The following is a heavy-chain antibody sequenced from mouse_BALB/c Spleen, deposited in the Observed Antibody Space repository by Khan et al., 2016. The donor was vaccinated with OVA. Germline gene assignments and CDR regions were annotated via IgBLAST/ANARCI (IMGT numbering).Heavy chain of an antibody. V-gene: IGHV9-3-1*01. J-gene: IGHJ3*01. D-gene: IGHD2-1*01. CDR2: INTYTGEP. CDR1: GYTFTDYG. Sequence: QIQLVQSGPELKKPGETVKISCKASGYTFTDYGMNWVKQAPGKDLKWMGWINTYTGEPTYADDFKGRFAFSLETSASTAYLQINNLTNEDSATYFCARSNGNYWFAYWGQGTLVTVSA. CDR3: ARSNGNYWFAY.